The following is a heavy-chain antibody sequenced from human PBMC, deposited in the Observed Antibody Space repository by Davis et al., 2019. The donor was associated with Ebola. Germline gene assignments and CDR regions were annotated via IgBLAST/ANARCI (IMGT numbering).Heavy chain of an antibody. D-gene: IGHD1-26*01. J-gene: IGHJ4*02. CDR3: ARARSYTTYYFDY. V-gene: IGHV3-33*01. CDR2: IWYDGSNK. Sequence: GGSLRLSCAASGFPFSSYGMHWVRQAPGKGLEWVAVIWYDGSNKYYADSVKGRFTISRDNSKNTLYLQMNSLRAEDTAVYYCARARSYTTYYFDYWGQGTLVTVSS. CDR1: GFPFSSYG.